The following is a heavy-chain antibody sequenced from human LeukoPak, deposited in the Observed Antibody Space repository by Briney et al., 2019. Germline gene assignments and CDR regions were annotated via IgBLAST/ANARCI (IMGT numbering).Heavy chain of an antibody. D-gene: IGHD3-22*01. V-gene: IGHV3-7*01. CDR1: GFTFSSYW. CDR2: IKQDGSEK. Sequence: GGSLRLPCAASGFTFSSYWMSWVRQAPGKGLEWVANIKQDGSEKYYVDSVKGRFTISRDNAKNSLYLQMNSLRAEDTAVYYCARDQYYYDSSGYRLVGAFDIWGQGTMVTVSS. J-gene: IGHJ3*02. CDR3: ARDQYYYDSSGYRLVGAFDI.